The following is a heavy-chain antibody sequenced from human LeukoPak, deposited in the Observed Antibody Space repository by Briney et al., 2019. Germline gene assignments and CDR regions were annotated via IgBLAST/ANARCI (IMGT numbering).Heavy chain of an antibody. D-gene: IGHD3-16*02. V-gene: IGHV4-34*01. Sequence: SETLSLTCAVYGGSSSGYYWSWIRQPPGKGLEWIGEINHSGSTNYNPSLKSRVTISVDTSKNQFSLKLSSVTAADTAVYYCARGLNDYVWGSYRWRYFDYWGQGTLVTVSS. J-gene: IGHJ4*02. CDR2: INHSGST. CDR3: ARGLNDYVWGSYRWRYFDY. CDR1: GGSSSGYY.